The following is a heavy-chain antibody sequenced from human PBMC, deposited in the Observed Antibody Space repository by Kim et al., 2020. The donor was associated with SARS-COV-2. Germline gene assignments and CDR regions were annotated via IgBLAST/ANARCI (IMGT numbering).Heavy chain of an antibody. CDR1: GGSISSGGYS. CDR3: ARGGMATTFYDAFDI. D-gene: IGHD5-12*01. Sequence: SETLSLTCAVSGGSISSGGYSWSWIRQPPGKGLEWIGYIYHSGSTYYNPSLKSRVTISVDRSKNQFSLKLSSVTAADTAVYYCARGGMATTFYDAFDIWGQGTMVTVSS. J-gene: IGHJ3*02. V-gene: IGHV4-30-2*01. CDR2: IYHSGST.